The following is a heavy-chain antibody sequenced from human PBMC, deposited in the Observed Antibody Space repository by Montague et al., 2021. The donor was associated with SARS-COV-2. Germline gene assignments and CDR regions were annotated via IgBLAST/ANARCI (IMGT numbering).Heavy chain of an antibody. J-gene: IGHJ3*01. D-gene: IGHD3-9*01. Sequence: TYYRDSVQGRFTISRDHVKNTLYLQMNSLRVEDTATYYCVRETDWTFDVWGQGTVVTVSS. CDR3: VRETDWTFDV. CDR2: T. V-gene: IGHV3-53*01.